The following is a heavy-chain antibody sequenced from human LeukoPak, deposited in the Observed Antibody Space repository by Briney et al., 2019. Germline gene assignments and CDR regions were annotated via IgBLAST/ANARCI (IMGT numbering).Heavy chain of an antibody. Sequence: SETLSLTCTVSGGSISSYYWSWIRQPPGKGLEWIGRIYTSGSTNYNPSLKSRVTISADTSKNQFSLKLSSVTAADTAVYYCAREEAQFITEEGDAFDIWGQGTMVTVSS. D-gene: IGHD3-22*01. CDR3: AREEAQFITEEGDAFDI. CDR2: IYTSGST. V-gene: IGHV4-4*08. CDR1: GGSISSYY. J-gene: IGHJ3*02.